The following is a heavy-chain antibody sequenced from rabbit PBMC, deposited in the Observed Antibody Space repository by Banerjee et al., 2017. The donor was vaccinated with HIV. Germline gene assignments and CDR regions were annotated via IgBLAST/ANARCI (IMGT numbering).Heavy chain of an antibody. D-gene: IGHD6-1*01. Sequence: EESGGGLVKPGASLTLTCTASGFSLSSFYYMCWVRQAPGKGLEWIACIYGGTRGITFYATWAKGRITITKTSSTTVTLQMTSLTVADTATFFCARGANVGGDGYAVWGQGTLVTVS. CDR3: ARGANVGGDGYAV. CDR2: IYGGTRGIT. J-gene: IGHJ3*01. V-gene: IGHV1S40*01. CDR1: GFSLSSFYY.